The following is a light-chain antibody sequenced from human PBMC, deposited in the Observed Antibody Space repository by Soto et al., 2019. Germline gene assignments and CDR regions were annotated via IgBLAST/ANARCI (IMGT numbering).Light chain of an antibody. CDR3: SSYTRGGTLI. Sequence: QSALTQPASVSGSPGQSITISCTGTSSDVGGFNYISWYQQYPGKAPKLIIYEVSDRPSGVSNRFSGSKSGNTASLSISGVQAEDEAHYYCSSYTRGGTLIFGGGTKLTVL. CDR2: EVS. CDR1: SSDVGGFNY. J-gene: IGLJ2*01. V-gene: IGLV2-14*01.